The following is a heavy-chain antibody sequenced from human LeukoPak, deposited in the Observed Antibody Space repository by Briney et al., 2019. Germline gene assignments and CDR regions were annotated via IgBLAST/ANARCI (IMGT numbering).Heavy chain of an antibody. D-gene: IGHD3-10*01. V-gene: IGHV3-9*03. Sequence: GGSLRLSCAASGFTFDDYAMHWVRQAPGKGLEWVSGISWNSGSIGYADSVKGRFTISRDNAKNSLYLQMNSLRAEDMALYYCAKGPLTMVRGPNWYFDLWGRGTLVTVSS. CDR2: ISWNSGSI. CDR1: GFTFDDYA. CDR3: AKGPLTMVRGPNWYFDL. J-gene: IGHJ2*01.